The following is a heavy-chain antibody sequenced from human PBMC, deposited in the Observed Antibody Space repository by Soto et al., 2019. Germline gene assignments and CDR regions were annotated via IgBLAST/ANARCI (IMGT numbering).Heavy chain of an antibody. Sequence: ASVKVSCKASGGTFSSHTFSWVRQAPGQGLEWMGRIIPALGTATYAQKFQGRVTITADESATTVYMELNSLRSEDTAVYYCARPGAGDGGAFDIWGQGTMVTVSS. D-gene: IGHD3-10*01. V-gene: IGHV1-69*08. CDR1: GGTFSSHT. CDR3: ARPGAGDGGAFDI. CDR2: IIPALGTA. J-gene: IGHJ3*02.